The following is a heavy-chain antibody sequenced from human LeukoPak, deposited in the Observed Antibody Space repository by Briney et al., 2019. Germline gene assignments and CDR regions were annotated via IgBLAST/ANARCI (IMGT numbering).Heavy chain of an antibody. J-gene: IGHJ4*02. CDR2: ISNSGNT. CDR1: GGSISNYY. V-gene: IGHV4-59*01. CDR3: ARTLPSGVEDY. Sequence: SETLSLSCTVSGGSISNYYWSWIRQSPGRGLEWIGYISNSGNTNYNPSLKSRVAISVDTSKNQFSLKLSSVTAADTAVYYCARTLPSGVEDYWGQGTLVTVSS. D-gene: IGHD1-26*01.